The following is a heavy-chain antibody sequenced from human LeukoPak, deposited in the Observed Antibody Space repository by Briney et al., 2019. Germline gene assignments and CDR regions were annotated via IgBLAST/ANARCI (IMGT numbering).Heavy chain of an antibody. V-gene: IGHV4-59*01. CDR1: GGSISSYY. CDR2: IYYSGST. Sequence: PSETLSLTCTVSGGSISSYYWSWIRQPPGKGLEWIGYIYYSGSTNYNPSLKSRVTISVDTSKNQFSLKLSSVTAADTAVYYCARGDSGCYYVFDYWGQGTLVTVSS. CDR3: ARGDSGCYYVFDY. D-gene: IGHD1-26*01. J-gene: IGHJ4*02.